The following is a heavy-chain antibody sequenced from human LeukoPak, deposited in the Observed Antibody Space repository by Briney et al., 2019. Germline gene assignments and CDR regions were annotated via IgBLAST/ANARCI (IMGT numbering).Heavy chain of an antibody. V-gene: IGHV3-23*01. CDR3: AKDIAAAGIDAFDI. CDR1: GFPFISYA. D-gene: IGHD6-13*01. Sequence: GGSLRLSCAASGFPFISYAMSWVGQAPGRGLEWVSAISGSGGSTYYADSVKGRFTISRDNSKNTLYLQMNSLRAEDTAVYYCAKDIAAAGIDAFDIWGQGTMVTVSS. CDR2: ISGSGGST. J-gene: IGHJ3*02.